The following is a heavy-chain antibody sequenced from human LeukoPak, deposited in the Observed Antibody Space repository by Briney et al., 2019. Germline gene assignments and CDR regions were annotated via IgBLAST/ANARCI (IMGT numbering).Heavy chain of an antibody. CDR1: GFSVSGNY. J-gene: IGHJ4*02. V-gene: IGHV3-53*01. CDR3: ARDSICIGGSCYSDY. D-gene: IGHD2-15*01. CDR2: IYGGGST. Sequence: LTGGSLRLSCAASGFSVSGNYMSWVRQAPGKGLEWVSAIYGGGSTYYADSVKGRFTISRDNSKNTLFLQMNSLRAEDTAVYYCARDSICIGGSCYSDYWGQGTPVTVPS.